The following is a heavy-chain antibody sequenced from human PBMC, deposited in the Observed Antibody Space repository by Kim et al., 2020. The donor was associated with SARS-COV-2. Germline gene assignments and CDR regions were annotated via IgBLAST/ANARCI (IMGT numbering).Heavy chain of an antibody. Sequence: GGSLRLSCAASGFTFSSYGMHWVRQAPGKGLEWVAVIWYDGSNKYYADSVKGRFTISRDNSKNTLYLQMNSLRAEDTAVYYCARGDYDYIWGSYRPKRLCYYYYYMDVWGKGTTVTVSS. D-gene: IGHD3-16*01. CDR3: ARGDYDYIWGSYRPKRLCYYYYYMDV. CDR1: GFTFSSYG. CDR2: IWYDGSNK. J-gene: IGHJ6*03. V-gene: IGHV3-33*01.